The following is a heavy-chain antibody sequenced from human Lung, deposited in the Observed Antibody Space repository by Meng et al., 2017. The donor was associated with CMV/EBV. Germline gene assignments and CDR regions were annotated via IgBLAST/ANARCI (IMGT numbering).Heavy chain of an antibody. J-gene: IGHJ6*04. D-gene: IGHD3-10*01. CDR3: ARGQRPIVTMVRGADIGDNGLDV. V-gene: IGHV1-2*02. Sequence: ASVXVSXKASGYTFIGYYMHWVRQAPGQGLEWMGWIKPNSGGTRYAQKFQGRVTMTRDTSISTAYVELSRLTSDDTAVYYCARGQRPIVTMVRGADIGDNGLDVGXKRTXVTVSS. CDR2: IKPNSGGT. CDR1: GYTFIGYY.